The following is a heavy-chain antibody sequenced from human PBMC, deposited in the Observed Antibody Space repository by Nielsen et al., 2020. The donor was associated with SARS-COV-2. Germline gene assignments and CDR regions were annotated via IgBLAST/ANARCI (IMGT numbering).Heavy chain of an antibody. CDR1: GFTFRSYS. CDR2: ISSSSSYI. V-gene: IGHV3-21*01. CDR3: ASLSGGYDDY. D-gene: IGHD5-12*01. J-gene: IGHJ4*02. Sequence: GGSLRLSCAASGFTFRSYSMNWVRQAPGKGLEWVSSISSSSSYIYYADSVKGRFTISRDNAKNSLYLQMNSLRAEDTALYYCASLSGGYDDYWGQGTLVTVPS.